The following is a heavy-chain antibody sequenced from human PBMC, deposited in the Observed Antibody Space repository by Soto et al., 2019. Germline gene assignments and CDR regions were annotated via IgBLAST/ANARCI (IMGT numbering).Heavy chain of an antibody. D-gene: IGHD6-25*01. CDR1: GFTFSSYG. J-gene: IGHJ6*02. V-gene: IGHV3-30*18. Sequence: QVQLVESGGGVVQPGRSLRLSCAASGFTFSSYGMHWVRQAPGKGLEWVAVISYDGSNKYYADSVKGRFTISRDNSKNTLDLQMNSPSPEDTAVYYCAKDLLRPGRAYGMDVWGQGTTVTVSS. CDR2: ISYDGSNK. CDR3: AKDLLRPGRAYGMDV.